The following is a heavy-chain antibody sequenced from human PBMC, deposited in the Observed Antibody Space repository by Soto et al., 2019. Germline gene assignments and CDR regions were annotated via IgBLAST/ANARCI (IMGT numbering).Heavy chain of an antibody. CDR1: GGSISSSSYY. CDR2: IYYSGST. D-gene: IGHD6-19*01. Sequence: PSETLSLTCTVSGGSISSSSYYWGWIRQPPGKGLEWIGYIYYSGSTNYNPSLKSRVTISVDTSKNQFSLKLSSVTAADTAVYYCARHRSPGYSSGGPWFDPWGQGTLVTVSS. V-gene: IGHV4-61*05. CDR3: ARHRSPGYSSGGPWFDP. J-gene: IGHJ5*02.